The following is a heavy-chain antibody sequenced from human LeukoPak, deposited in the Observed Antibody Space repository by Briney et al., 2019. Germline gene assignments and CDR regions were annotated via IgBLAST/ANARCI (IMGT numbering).Heavy chain of an antibody. CDR3: ARDNSGRNHFEY. J-gene: IGHJ4*02. CDR1: GFTFSSYS. Sequence: GGSLRLSCAASGFTFSSYSMHWVRQAPGKGLEWVSSISSSSSYIYYADSVKGRFTISRDNAKNSLYLQMNSLRDEDTAVYYCARDNSGRNHFEYWGQRTLVHVPS. CDR2: ISSSSSYI. D-gene: IGHD6-19*01. V-gene: IGHV3-21*04.